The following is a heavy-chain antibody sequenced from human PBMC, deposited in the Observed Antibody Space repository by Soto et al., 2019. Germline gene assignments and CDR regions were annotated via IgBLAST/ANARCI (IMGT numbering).Heavy chain of an antibody. V-gene: IGHV1-69*13. D-gene: IGHD2-2*02. CDR2: IIPIFGTA. Sequence: SVKVSCKASGGTYSSYAISWVRQAPGQGLEWMGGIIPIFGTANYAQKFQGRVTITADESTSTAYMERSSLRSEDTAVYYCARGVVVPVAIEGYYYYYGMDVWG. J-gene: IGHJ6*02. CDR1: GGTYSSYA. CDR3: ARGVVVPVAIEGYYYYYGMDV.